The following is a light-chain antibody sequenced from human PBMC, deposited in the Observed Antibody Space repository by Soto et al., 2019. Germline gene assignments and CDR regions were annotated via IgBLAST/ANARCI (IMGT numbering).Light chain of an antibody. CDR2: GNS. Sequence: QSVLTQPPSVSGAPGQRGTISCPGSSSQIGAGYDVHWYQQLPGTAPKLLIYGNSNRPSGVPDRFSGSKSGTSASLAITGLQAEDEADYYCQSYDSSLSAYVFGTGTKVTVL. J-gene: IGLJ1*01. CDR1: SSQIGAGYD. CDR3: QSYDSSLSAYV. V-gene: IGLV1-40*01.